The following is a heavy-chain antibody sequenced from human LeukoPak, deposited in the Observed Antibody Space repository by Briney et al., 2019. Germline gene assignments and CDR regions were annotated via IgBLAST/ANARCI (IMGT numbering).Heavy chain of an antibody. J-gene: IGHJ3*02. V-gene: IGHV4-34*01. Sequence: SETLSLTCAVYGGSFSGYYWSWIRQPPGKGLEWIGEINHSGSTNYNPSLKSRVTISVDTSKNQFSLKLSSVTAADTAVYYCASAEGRQIDIWGQGTMVTVSS. CDR2: INHSGST. CDR3: ASAEGRQIDI. CDR1: GGSFSGYY.